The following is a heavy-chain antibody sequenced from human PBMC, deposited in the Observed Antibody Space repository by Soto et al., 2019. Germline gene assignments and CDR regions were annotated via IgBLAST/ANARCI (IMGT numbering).Heavy chain of an antibody. CDR1: GGTFSSYA. Sequence: SVKVSCKAPGGTFSSYAISWVRQAPGQGLEWMGGIIPIFGTANYAQKFQGRVTITADESTSTAYMELSSLRSEDTAVYYCARAGVRGVRDYYYGMDVWGQGTTVTVSS. V-gene: IGHV1-69*13. CDR2: IIPIFGTA. CDR3: ARAGVRGVRDYYYGMDV. D-gene: IGHD3-10*01. J-gene: IGHJ6*02.